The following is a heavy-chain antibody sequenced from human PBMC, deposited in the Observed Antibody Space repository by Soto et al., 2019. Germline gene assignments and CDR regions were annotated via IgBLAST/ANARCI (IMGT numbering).Heavy chain of an antibody. Sequence: SDTLSLTCTVSGGSITSYYWSWVRQPPGKGLEWIGYISYTGSTNYNPSLKSRVTISVDTSQNQFSLKLSSVTAADAAVYYCARHGASQIFYFDYWGQGTLVTVSS. J-gene: IGHJ4*02. CDR1: GGSITSYY. CDR3: ARHGASQIFYFDY. V-gene: IGHV4-59*08. CDR2: ISYTGST. D-gene: IGHD1-26*01.